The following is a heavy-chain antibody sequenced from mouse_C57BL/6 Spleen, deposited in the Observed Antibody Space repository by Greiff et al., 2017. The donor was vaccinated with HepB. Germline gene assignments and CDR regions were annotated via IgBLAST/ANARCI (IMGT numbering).Heavy chain of an antibody. CDR3: ASSNWDDFDY. CDR1: GYTFTDYN. D-gene: IGHD4-1*01. V-gene: IGHV1-22*01. J-gene: IGHJ2*01. Sequence: EVQLQQSGPELVKPGASVKMSCKASGYTFTDYNMHWVKQSHGKSLEWIGYINPNNGGTSYNQKFKGKATLTVNKSSSTAYMELRSLTSEDSAVYYCASSNWDDFDYWGQGTTLTVSS. CDR2: INPNNGGT.